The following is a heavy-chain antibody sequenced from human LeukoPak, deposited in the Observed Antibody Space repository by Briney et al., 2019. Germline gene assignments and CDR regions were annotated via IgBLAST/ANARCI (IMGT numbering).Heavy chain of an antibody. Sequence: RTSETLSLTCTVSGGSISSSIYSWNWIRQPAGKGLEWIGRISTSGSTNYNPSLKSRVTMSVDTSKNQFSLKLSSVTAADTAVYYCAREEQWELPPDYYYYMDVWGKGTTVTVSS. V-gene: IGHV4-61*02. CDR1: GGSISSSIYS. CDR3: AREEQWELPPDYYYYMDV. CDR2: ISTSGST. D-gene: IGHD1-26*01. J-gene: IGHJ6*03.